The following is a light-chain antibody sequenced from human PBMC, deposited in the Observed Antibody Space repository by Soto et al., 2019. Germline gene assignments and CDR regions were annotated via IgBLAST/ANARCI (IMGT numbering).Light chain of an antibody. J-gene: IGLJ2*01. CDR1: SSDVGGYNY. Sequence: QSALTQPASVSGSPGQSITISCTGTSSDVGGYNYVSWYQQHPGKAPKLMIYDNNKRPSEIPDRFSGSKSGTSATLGITGLQTGDEADYYCGTWDDSLSAGVFGGGTKLTVL. CDR3: GTWDDSLSAGV. V-gene: IGLV1-51*01. CDR2: DNN.